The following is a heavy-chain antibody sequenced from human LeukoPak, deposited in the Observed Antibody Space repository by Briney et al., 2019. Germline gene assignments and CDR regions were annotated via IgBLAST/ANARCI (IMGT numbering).Heavy chain of an antibody. Sequence: SETLSLTCTVSGGSISSSSYFWGWIRQPPGRGLEWIGTLYYSGTTSYNPSLQSRVTISVDTSKNQFSLKLSSMTAADTSIYYCARLNAYSSSWHYFDSWGQGTLVTVSS. CDR3: ARLNAYSSSWHYFDS. J-gene: IGHJ4*02. D-gene: IGHD6-13*01. CDR2: LYYSGTT. V-gene: IGHV4-39*01. CDR1: GGSISSSSYF.